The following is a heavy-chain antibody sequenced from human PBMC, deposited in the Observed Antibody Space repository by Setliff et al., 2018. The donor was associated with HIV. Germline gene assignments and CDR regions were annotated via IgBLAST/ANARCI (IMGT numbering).Heavy chain of an antibody. CDR3: ARADSSSWFFATFDI. CDR1: SDSINSGDYY. D-gene: IGHD6-13*01. Sequence: SETLSLTCTVSSDSINSGDYYWSWIRQPPGKGLEWIGYIYHSGSTHYNPSLNSRVAFSVDTSKNQFSLKLYSVTVADTAFYYCARADSSSWFFATFDIWGQGTMVTVSS. CDR2: IYHSGST. J-gene: IGHJ3*02. V-gene: IGHV4-30-4*01.